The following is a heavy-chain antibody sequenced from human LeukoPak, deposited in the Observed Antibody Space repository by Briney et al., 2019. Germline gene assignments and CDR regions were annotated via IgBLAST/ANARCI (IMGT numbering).Heavy chain of an antibody. Sequence: SETLSLTCAVYGGSFSGYYWSWIRQPPGKGLEWIGEINHSGSTNYNPSLKSRVTITVETSKKQISLELSSVTAADTAVYYCATEVGTTGGGFDFWGQGTLVTVSS. CDR1: GGSFSGYY. V-gene: IGHV4-34*01. D-gene: IGHD1-26*01. CDR2: INHSGST. J-gene: IGHJ4*02. CDR3: ATEVGTTGGGFDF.